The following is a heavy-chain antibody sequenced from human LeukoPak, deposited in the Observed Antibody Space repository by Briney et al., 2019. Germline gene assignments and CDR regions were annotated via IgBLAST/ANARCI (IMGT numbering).Heavy chain of an antibody. Sequence: SETLSLTCTVSGGSISSGGYYWSWIRQHPGKGLEWIGYIYYSGSTYYNPSLKSRVTISVGTSKNQFSLKLSSVTAADTAVYYCARDIRCSGGSCYDYWGQGTLVTVSS. CDR2: IYYSGST. CDR1: GGSISSGGYY. D-gene: IGHD2-15*01. V-gene: IGHV4-31*03. J-gene: IGHJ4*02. CDR3: ARDIRCSGGSCYDY.